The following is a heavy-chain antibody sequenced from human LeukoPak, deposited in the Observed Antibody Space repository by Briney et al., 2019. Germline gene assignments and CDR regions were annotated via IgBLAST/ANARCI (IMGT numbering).Heavy chain of an antibody. Sequence: PGGSLSLSCVASGFTFSDYWMHWVRQAPGKGLVWLSRINSEGSSVSYADSVKGRITISRDNAKNTLYLQMSSLREEDTAVYFCARAGWDLLPPYYHYGLDVWGKGTSVPVSS. D-gene: IGHD2-15*01. CDR3: ARAGWDLLPPYYHYGLDV. V-gene: IGHV3-74*01. CDR2: INSEGSSV. J-gene: IGHJ6*01. CDR1: GFTFSDYW.